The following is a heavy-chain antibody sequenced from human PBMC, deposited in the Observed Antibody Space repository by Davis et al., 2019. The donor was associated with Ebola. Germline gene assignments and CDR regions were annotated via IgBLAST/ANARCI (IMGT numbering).Heavy chain of an antibody. J-gene: IGHJ6*02. CDR2: ISYDGSNK. D-gene: IGHD3-3*01. Sequence: GESLKISCAASGFTFSSYGMHWVRQAPGKGLEWVAVISYDGSNKYYADSVKGRFTISRDNSKNTLYLQMNSLRAEDTAVYCCARDSPRFLEWRHYYYGMDVWGQGTTVTVSS. CDR1: GFTFSSYG. V-gene: IGHV3-30*03. CDR3: ARDSPRFLEWRHYYYGMDV.